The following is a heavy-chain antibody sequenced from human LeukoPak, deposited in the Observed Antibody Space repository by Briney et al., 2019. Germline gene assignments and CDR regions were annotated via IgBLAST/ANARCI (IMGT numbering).Heavy chain of an antibody. D-gene: IGHD1-26*01. CDR1: GFTFDDYA. CDR3: ARQAGATTDYFDY. J-gene: IGHJ4*02. V-gene: IGHV3-43D*03. Sequence: GGSLRLSCAASGFTFDDYAMHWVRQAPGKGLEWVSLISWDGGSTYYADSVKGRFTISRDNAKNSLFLQMNNLRAEDTAVYYCARQAGATTDYFDYWGQGTLVTVSS. CDR2: ISWDGGST.